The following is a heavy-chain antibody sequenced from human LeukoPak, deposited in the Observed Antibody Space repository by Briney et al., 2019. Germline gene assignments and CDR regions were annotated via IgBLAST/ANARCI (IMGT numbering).Heavy chain of an antibody. CDR1: GYTFTSYG. Sequence: GASVKVSCKASGYTFTSYGINWVRQATGQGLEWMGWMNPNSGNTGYAQKFQGRVTMTRNTSISTAYMELSSLRSEDTAVYYCARVKYNWKDIFENWFDPWGQGTLVTVSS. V-gene: IGHV1-8*01. J-gene: IGHJ5*02. D-gene: IGHD1-1*01. CDR2: MNPNSGNT. CDR3: ARVKYNWKDIFENWFDP.